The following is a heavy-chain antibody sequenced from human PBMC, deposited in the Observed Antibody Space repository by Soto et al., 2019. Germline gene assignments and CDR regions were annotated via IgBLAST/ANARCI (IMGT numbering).Heavy chain of an antibody. D-gene: IGHD3-16*01. V-gene: IGHV1-2*02. CDR2: INPNSGGT. CDR3: ARVWSEEIVNWFDP. Sequence: ASVKVSFKASGYTFTCNYMHWVRQAPGQGLEWMGWINPNSGGTNYAQKFQGRVTMTRDTSISTAYMELSRLRSDDTAVYYCARVWSEEIVNWFDPWGQGTLVTVSS. CDR1: GYTFTCNY. J-gene: IGHJ5*02.